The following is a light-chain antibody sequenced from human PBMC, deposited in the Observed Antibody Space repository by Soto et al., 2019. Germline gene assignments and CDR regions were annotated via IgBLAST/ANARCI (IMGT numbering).Light chain of an antibody. V-gene: IGLV3-21*04. J-gene: IGLJ3*02. Sequence: SYELTQPPSVSVAPGKTARITCGGNNIGSDSLYWYQQKPGQATVLVTEYDTDRPSAPPERFSGSNSGNTATLTISSVEAGDEAAYYCQVCDGSRDQQVFGGGTKLTVL. CDR3: QVCDGSRDQQV. CDR2: YDT. CDR1: NIGSDS.